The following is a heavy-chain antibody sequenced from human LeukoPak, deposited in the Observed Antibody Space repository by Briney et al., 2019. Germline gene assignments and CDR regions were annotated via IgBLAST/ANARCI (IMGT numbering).Heavy chain of an antibody. V-gene: IGHV3-23*01. CDR3: ARDRGTMVRGVMVAYYYYGMDV. J-gene: IGHJ6*02. CDR1: GFTFSSYA. Sequence: PGGCLRLSCAASGFTFSSYAMSWVRQAPGKGLECVSAISGSGASTYYADSVKGRFTISRDNSKNTLYLQMNSLRAEDTAVYYCARDRGTMVRGVMVAYYYYGMDVWGQGTTVTVSS. CDR2: ISGSGAST. D-gene: IGHD3-10*01.